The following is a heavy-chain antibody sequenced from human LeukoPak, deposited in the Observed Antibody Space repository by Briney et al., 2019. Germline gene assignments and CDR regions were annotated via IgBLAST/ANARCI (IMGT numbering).Heavy chain of an antibody. CDR3: ARSMEYYDILTGYPSGYYFDY. D-gene: IGHD3-9*01. CDR1: GFTFSSYS. Sequence: PGGSLRLSCAASGFTFSSYSMNWVRQAPGKGLEWVSSISSSSSYIYYADSVKGRFTISRDHAKDSLYLQMNSLRAEDTAVYYCARSMEYYDILTGYPSGYYFDYWGQGTLVTVSS. CDR2: ISSSSSYI. J-gene: IGHJ4*02. V-gene: IGHV3-21*01.